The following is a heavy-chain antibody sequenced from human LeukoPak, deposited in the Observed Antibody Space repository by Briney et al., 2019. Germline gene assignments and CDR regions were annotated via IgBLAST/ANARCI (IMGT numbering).Heavy chain of an antibody. CDR3: ARDLVIKQQLGEPVDSSGYHYYYGMDV. V-gene: IGHV4-59*12. J-gene: IGHJ6*02. CDR2: IYYSGST. Sequence: PSETLSLTCTVSGGSISSYYWSWIRQPPGKGLEWIGYIYYSGSTNYNPSLKSRVTMSVDTSKNQFSLKLSSVTAADTAVYYCARDLVIKQQLGEPVDSSGYHYYYGMDVWGQGTTVTVSS. D-gene: IGHD3-22*01. CDR1: GGSISSYY.